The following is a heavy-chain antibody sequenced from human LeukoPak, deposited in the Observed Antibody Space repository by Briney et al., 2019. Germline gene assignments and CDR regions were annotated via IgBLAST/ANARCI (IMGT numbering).Heavy chain of an antibody. Sequence: GASVKVSCKASGDTFTSYGISWVRQAPGQGLEWMGWISAYNANTNYKQKLQGRVTMTTDTSTSTAYMELRSLRSDDTAVYYCARKKNPSTLWFGELWFDPWGQGTLVTVSS. V-gene: IGHV1-18*01. CDR1: GDTFTSYG. CDR3: ARKKNPSTLWFGELWFDP. CDR2: ISAYNANT. D-gene: IGHD3-10*01. J-gene: IGHJ5*02.